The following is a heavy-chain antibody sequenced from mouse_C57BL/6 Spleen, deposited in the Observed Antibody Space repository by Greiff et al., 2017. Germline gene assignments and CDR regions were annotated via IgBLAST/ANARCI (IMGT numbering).Heavy chain of an antibody. CDR3: ARSGLLTSLYAMDY. CDR2: INPNYGTT. V-gene: IGHV1-39*01. CDR1: GYSFTDYN. J-gene: IGHJ4*01. D-gene: IGHD1-3*01. Sequence: VQLQQSGPELVKPGASVKISCKASGYSFTDYNMNWVKQSNGKSLEWIGVINPNYGTTSYNQKFKGKATLTVDQSSSTAFMQLNSLTSEDSAVYYCARSGLLTSLYAMDYWGQGTSVTVSS.